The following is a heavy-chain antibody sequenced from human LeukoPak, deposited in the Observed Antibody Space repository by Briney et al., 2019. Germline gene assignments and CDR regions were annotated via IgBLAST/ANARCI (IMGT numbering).Heavy chain of an antibody. Sequence: GRSLRLSCAASGFTLSSYAMHWVRQAPGKGLEWVSSISSSSSYIYYADSVKGRFTISRDNAKNSLYLQMNSLRAEDTAVYYCARDGGYDFWSGGDYWGQGTLVTVSS. CDR3: ARDGGYDFWSGGDY. J-gene: IGHJ4*02. V-gene: IGHV3-21*01. CDR2: ISSSSSYI. CDR1: GFTLSSYA. D-gene: IGHD3-3*01.